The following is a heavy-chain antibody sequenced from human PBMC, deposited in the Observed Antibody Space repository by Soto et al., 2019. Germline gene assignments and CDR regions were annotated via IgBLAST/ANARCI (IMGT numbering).Heavy chain of an antibody. V-gene: IGHV3-23*01. J-gene: IGHJ6*02. CDR1: GFAFNSHG. CDR2: ISVSGGST. D-gene: IGHD1-26*01. CDR3: AKARGRYYFYGMDV. Sequence: GGSLRLSCATSGFAFNSHGMTWVRQAPGQGLEWVSGISVSGGSTYYADSVKGRFTISRDNSKNTVYLQLNSLRVDDTAVYYCAKARGRYYFYGMDVWGQGTTVTVSS.